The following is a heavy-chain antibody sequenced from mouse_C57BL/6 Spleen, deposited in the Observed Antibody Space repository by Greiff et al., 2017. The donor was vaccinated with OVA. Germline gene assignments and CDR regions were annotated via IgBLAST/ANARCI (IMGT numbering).Heavy chain of an antibody. CDR1: GYTFTSYW. CDR2: IDPSDSET. Sequence: VQLQQPGAELVRPGSSVKLSCKASGYTFTSYWMHWVKQRPIQGLEWIGNIDPSDSETHYNQKFKDKATLTVDKSSSTAYMQLSSLTSEDSAVYYCARDTTVVDFDVWGTGTTVTVSS. V-gene: IGHV1-52*01. D-gene: IGHD1-1*01. J-gene: IGHJ1*03. CDR3: ARDTTVVDFDV.